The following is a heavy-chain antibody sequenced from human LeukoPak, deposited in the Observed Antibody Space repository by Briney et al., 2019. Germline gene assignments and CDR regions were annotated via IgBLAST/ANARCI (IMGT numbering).Heavy chain of an antibody. D-gene: IGHD5-18*01. CDR3: ARRRRGYSYGSYPYYYYYYMDV. J-gene: IGHJ6*03. CDR1: GFTFSSYW. Sequence: HPGRSLRLSCAASGFTFSSYWMSWVRQAPGKGLEWVANIKQDGSEKYYVDSVKGRFTISRDNAKNSLYLQMNSLSAEDTAVYYCARRRRGYSYGSYPYYYYYYMDVWGKGTTVTVSS. CDR2: IKQDGSEK. V-gene: IGHV3-7*01.